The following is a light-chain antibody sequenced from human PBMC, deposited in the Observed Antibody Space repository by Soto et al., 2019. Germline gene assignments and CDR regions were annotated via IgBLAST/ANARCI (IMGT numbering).Light chain of an antibody. CDR1: SSDVGGYNY. CDR2: DVS. J-gene: IGLJ2*01. Sequence: QSALTQPASVSGSPGQSITISCTGTSSDVGGYNYVSWYQQHPGKAPKLMLYDVSNRPSGVSNRFSGSKSGNTASLTISVLQAEDEADYYCSSYTSSSTLEVFGGGTKLTVL. V-gene: IGLV2-14*01. CDR3: SSYTSSSTLEV.